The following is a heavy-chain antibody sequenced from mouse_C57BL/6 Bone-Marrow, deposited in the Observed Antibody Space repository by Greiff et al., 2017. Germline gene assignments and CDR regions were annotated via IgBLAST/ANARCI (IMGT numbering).Heavy chain of an antibody. CDR2: IYPRSGNT. CDR1: GYTFTSYG. CDR3: ARWERLLAWFAY. J-gene: IGHJ3*01. D-gene: IGHD3-2*02. Sequence: QVLLQQSGAELARPGASVKLSCKASGYTFTSYGISWVKQRTGQGLEWIGEIYPRSGNTYYNEKFKGKATLTADKSSSTAYMELRSLTSEDSAVYFSARWERLLAWFAYWGQGTLVTVSA. V-gene: IGHV1-81*01.